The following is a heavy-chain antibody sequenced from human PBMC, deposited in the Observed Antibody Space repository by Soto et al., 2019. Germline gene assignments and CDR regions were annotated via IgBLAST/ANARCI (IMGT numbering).Heavy chain of an antibody. CDR1: GGSISSSTYY. D-gene: IGHD1-26*01. CDR2: IYYSGST. Sequence: SETLSLTCTVSGGSISSSTYYWGWIRQPPGKGLEWIGSIYYSGSTYYNPSLKSRFTISVDTSKNQFSLKLSSVTAADTAVYYCARPSGSYLYYFDYWGQGTLVTVS. V-gene: IGHV4-39*01. J-gene: IGHJ4*02. CDR3: ARPSGSYLYYFDY.